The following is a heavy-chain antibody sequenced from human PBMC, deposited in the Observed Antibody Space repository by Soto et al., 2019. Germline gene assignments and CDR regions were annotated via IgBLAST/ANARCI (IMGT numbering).Heavy chain of an antibody. D-gene: IGHD1-1*01. CDR1: GYTFSNYG. CDR3: ASDRRWEQPLY. J-gene: IGHJ4*02. Sequence: QVQLVQSGPEVKKPGASVKVSCKGSGYTFSNYGVTWVRQAPGQGRERQGWVSAYNRNTDYAQKFEDKATMAIDTPSNTAHLKPQGLIPADTAVYDCASDRRWEQPLYWGQGT. V-gene: IGHV1-18*01. CDR2: VSAYNRNT.